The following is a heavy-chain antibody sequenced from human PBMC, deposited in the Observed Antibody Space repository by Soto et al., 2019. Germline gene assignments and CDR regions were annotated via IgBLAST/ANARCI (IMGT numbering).Heavy chain of an antibody. V-gene: IGHV4-34*12. CDR2: VFHNGNT. Sequence: QVQLHQWGAGLVKPSETLSLTCAVSGGSFTANYWAWVRQPPGKGLEWIGEVFHNGNTNYNTSLKSRVTVSADTSKNQSSLRLTSVTAADTAVYFCASARWDFWGQGTLVTVSS. CDR1: GGSFTANY. D-gene: IGHD6-13*01. CDR3: ASARWDF. J-gene: IGHJ4*02.